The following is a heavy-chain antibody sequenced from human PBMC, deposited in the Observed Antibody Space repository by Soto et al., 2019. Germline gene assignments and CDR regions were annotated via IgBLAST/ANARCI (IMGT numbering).Heavy chain of an antibody. CDR3: ARDLGIAAAGSFDY. CDR1: GFTFSSYS. D-gene: IGHD6-13*01. CDR2: ISSSSSYI. V-gene: IGHV3-21*01. J-gene: IGHJ4*02. Sequence: GGSLRLSCAASGFTFSSYSMNWVRQAPGKGLEWVSSISSSSSYIYYADSVKGRFTISRDNAKNSLYLQMNSLRAEDTAVYYCARDLGIAAAGSFDYWGQGTLVTVSS.